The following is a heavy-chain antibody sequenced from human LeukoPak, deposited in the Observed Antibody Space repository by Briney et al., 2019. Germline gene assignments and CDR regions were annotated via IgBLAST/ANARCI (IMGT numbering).Heavy chain of an antibody. J-gene: IGHJ4*02. CDR3: AKGGWVAVTGMDS. CDR1: GYTXXGHX. Sequence: VKVSCKASGYTXXGHXMNWVXXAPGQGPXWMGYINTKTGNPTYAQGFTGRFVFSLDTSVSTAYLQISSLKPEDTGVYYCAKGGWVAVTGMDSWGQGTLVTVSS. D-gene: IGHD6-19*01. CDR2: INTKTGNP. V-gene: IGHV7-4-1*02.